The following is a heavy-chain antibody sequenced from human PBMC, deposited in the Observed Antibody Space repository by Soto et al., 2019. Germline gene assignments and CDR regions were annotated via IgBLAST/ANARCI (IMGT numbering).Heavy chain of an antibody. CDR1: GGSFSGYY. Sequence: SETLSLTCAVYGGSFSGYYWSWIRQPPGKGLEWIGEINHSGSTNYNPSLKSRVTISVDTSKNQFSLKLSSVTAADTAVYYCARVPMVDIVATIDYWGQGTLVTVSS. CDR3: ARVPMVDIVATIDY. J-gene: IGHJ4*02. V-gene: IGHV4-34*01. CDR2: INHSGST. D-gene: IGHD5-12*01.